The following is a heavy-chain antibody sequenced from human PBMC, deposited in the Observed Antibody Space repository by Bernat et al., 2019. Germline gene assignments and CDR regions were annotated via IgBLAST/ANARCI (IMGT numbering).Heavy chain of an antibody. CDR1: GFSLNTSGVG. J-gene: IGHJ4*02. CDR2: IYWDDAK. CDR3: AHYRATVTRNYFDS. D-gene: IGHD4-17*01. V-gene: IGHV2-5*02. Sequence: QITLKEAGPTLVKPTQTLTLTCTFSGFSLNTSGVGVGWIRQSPGEALEWLALIYWDDAKRYTPSLKTRLTVTKDTSKSQVILTMTNMDPVDTATYYCAHYRATVTRNYFDSWGQGTLVTVSS.